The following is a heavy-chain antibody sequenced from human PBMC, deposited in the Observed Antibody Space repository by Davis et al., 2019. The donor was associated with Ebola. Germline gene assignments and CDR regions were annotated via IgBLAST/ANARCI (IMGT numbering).Heavy chain of an antibody. V-gene: IGHV4-59*11. CDR1: GVSISRHY. CDR3: AESGGSV. Sequence: PSETLSLTCTVSGVSISRHYWHWIRQPPGKRLERIGSIYYTGRAKYNSSLNSRVSISVDTSKNQFSLKLTSVTAADTAMYFCAESGGSVWGQGTLVTVSS. D-gene: IGHD3-16*01. CDR2: IYYTGRA. J-gene: IGHJ4*02.